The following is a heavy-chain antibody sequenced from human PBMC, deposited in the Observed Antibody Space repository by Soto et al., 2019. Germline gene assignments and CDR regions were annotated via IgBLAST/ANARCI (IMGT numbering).Heavy chain of an antibody. CDR1: GGSISSGGYY. D-gene: IGHD3-9*01. V-gene: IGHV4-31*03. Sequence: QLQLQESGPGLVKPSQTLSLTCTVSGGSISSGGYYWSWIRQHPGKGLEWIGYIYYSGSTYYNPSLKSRVTISVDTSKNQFSLKLSSVTAADTAVYYCARERYFDWLLYTQGWFDPWGQGTLVTVSS. CDR3: ARERYFDWLLYTQGWFDP. CDR2: IYYSGST. J-gene: IGHJ5*02.